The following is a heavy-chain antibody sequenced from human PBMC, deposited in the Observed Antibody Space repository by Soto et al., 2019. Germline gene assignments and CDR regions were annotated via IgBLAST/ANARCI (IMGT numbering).Heavy chain of an antibody. CDR3: ARVMANLPWYFDY. D-gene: IGHD2-8*01. J-gene: IGHJ4*02. Sequence: PGGSLRLSCAASGYTFSSYWMHWVRQAPGKGLVWVSRVNGDGSSTSYADPVKGRFTISRDNAKNTVRLQMDSLRAEDTAVYYCARVMANLPWYFDYWGQGTLVTVSS. CDR2: VNGDGSST. CDR1: GYTFSSYW. V-gene: IGHV3-74*01.